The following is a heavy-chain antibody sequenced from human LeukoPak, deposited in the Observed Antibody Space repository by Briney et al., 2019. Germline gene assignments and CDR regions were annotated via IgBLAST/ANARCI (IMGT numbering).Heavy chain of an antibody. CDR2: IYYSGST. D-gene: IGHD3-10*01. J-gene: IGHJ4*02. CDR1: GGSISSSSYY. CDR3: ARHPRITMVRGVTQFDY. Sequence: SETLSLTCTVSGGSISSSSYYWGWIRQPPGKGLEWIGSIYYSGSTYYNPSLKNRVTISVDTSKNQFSLTLSSVTAADTAVYYCARHPRITMVRGVTQFDYWGQGTLVTVSS. V-gene: IGHV4-39*01.